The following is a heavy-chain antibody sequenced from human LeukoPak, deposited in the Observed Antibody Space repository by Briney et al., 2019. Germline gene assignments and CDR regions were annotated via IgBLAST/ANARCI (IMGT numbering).Heavy chain of an antibody. J-gene: IGHJ6*02. CDR1: GFTFSSYA. D-gene: IGHD4-11*01. Sequence: TGGSLRLSCAASGFTFSSYAMSWARQAPGKGLEWVSAISGSGGSTYYADSVKGRFTISRDNSKNTLKLQMNSLRAEDTAVYYCAKDRATVTPNYGMDVWGQGTTVTVSS. CDR2: ISGSGGST. V-gene: IGHV3-23*01. CDR3: AKDRATVTPNYGMDV.